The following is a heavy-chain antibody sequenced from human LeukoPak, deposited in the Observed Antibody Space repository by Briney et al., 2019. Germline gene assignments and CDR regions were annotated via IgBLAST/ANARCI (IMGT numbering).Heavy chain of an antibody. CDR1: GFTFSRHG. V-gene: IGHV3-23*01. D-gene: IGHD3-10*01. Sequence: PGGALRLSCEVSGFTFSRHGMSWFRQAPGKGPEWVSTVSASGYNTYYADSVQGRFIISRDNSKNTVYLQMNRLRVEDTAVHHCAREAYGSGNYPFDYWGQGTLVTVSS. CDR3: AREAYGSGNYPFDY. CDR2: VSASGYNT. J-gene: IGHJ4*02.